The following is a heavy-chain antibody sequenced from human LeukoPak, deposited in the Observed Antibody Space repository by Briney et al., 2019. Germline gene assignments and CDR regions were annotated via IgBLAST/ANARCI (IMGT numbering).Heavy chain of an antibody. CDR1: GYTFTGYY. CDR2: LNPNSGDT. J-gene: IGHJ4*02. CDR3: ARASLWFGELRVFDY. Sequence: ASVKVSCKASGYTFTGYYIHWVRQAPGQGLEWMGWLNPNSGDTNYTQKFQGRLTMTRDTSISTAYMELNRLRSDDTAVYYCARASLWFGELRVFDYWGQGTLATVSS. V-gene: IGHV1-2*02. D-gene: IGHD3-10*01.